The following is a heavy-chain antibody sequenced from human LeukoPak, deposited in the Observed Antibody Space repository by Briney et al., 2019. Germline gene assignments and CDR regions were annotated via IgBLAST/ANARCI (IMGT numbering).Heavy chain of an antibody. D-gene: IGHD3-9*01. CDR2: IYYSGST. Sequence: PSETLSLTCTVSGGSISSSSYYWGWIRQPPGKGLEWIGSIYYSGSTYYNPSLKSRVTISVDTSKNQFPLKLSSVTAADTAVYYCATDILTGYYQGNSDYWGQGTLVTVSS. CDR1: GGSISSSSYY. J-gene: IGHJ4*02. CDR3: ATDILTGYYQGNSDY. V-gene: IGHV4-39*06.